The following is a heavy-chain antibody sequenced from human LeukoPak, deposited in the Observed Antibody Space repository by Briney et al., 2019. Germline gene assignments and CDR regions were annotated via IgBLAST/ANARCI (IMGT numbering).Heavy chain of an antibody. Sequence: PSETLPLTCTVSGGSISSSSYYWGWIRQPPGKGLEWIGSIYYSGSTYYNPSLKSRVTISVDTSKNQFSLKLSSVTAADTAVYYCARPSTLIAARTPDAFDIWGQGTMVTVSS. V-gene: IGHV4-39*01. CDR3: ARPSTLIAARTPDAFDI. D-gene: IGHD6-6*01. J-gene: IGHJ3*02. CDR2: IYYSGST. CDR1: GGSISSSSYY.